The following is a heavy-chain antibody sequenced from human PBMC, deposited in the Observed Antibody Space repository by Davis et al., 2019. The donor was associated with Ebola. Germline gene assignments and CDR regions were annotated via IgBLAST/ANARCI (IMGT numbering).Heavy chain of an antibody. D-gene: IGHD3/OR15-3a*01. CDR3: ARLLPYADLRRFYLDY. V-gene: IGHV5-51*01. CDR1: GYSFTTYW. Sequence: GESLKISCQGSGYSFTTYWIAWVRQTPAKGLEWMGTIYSGDSDTRYSPSFEGQVTISADKSISTAYLQWSSLKASDTAMYYCARLLPYADLRRFYLDYWGQGTLVTVSS. CDR2: IYSGDSDT. J-gene: IGHJ4*02.